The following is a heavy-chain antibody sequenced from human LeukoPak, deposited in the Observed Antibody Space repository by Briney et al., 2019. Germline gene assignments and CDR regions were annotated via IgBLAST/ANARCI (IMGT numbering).Heavy chain of an antibody. D-gene: IGHD4-17*01. CDR1: GFTFSSYA. CDR3: ARDDYGDYDSFDY. CDR2: ISYDGSNK. J-gene: IGHJ4*02. V-gene: IGHV3-30-3*01. Sequence: GGSLRLSCAASGFTFSSYAMPWVRQAPGKGLEWVAVISYDGSNKYYADSVKGRFTISRDNSKNTLYLQMNSLRAEDTAVYYCARDDYGDYDSFDYWGQGTLVTVSS.